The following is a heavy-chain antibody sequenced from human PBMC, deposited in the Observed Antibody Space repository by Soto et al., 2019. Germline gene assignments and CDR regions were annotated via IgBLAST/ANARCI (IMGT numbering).Heavy chain of an antibody. CDR2: MNPNSGNT. CDR3: ARSHFVVTLRKGDAFDI. V-gene: IGHV1-8*01. D-gene: IGHD2-21*02. Sequence: ASVKVSCKASGYTFTSYDINWVRQATGQGLEWMGRMNPNSGNTGYAQKFQGRVTMTRNTSISTAYMELSSLRAEDTAVYYCARSHFVVTLRKGDAFDIWGQGTMVTVSS. CDR1: GYTFTSYD. J-gene: IGHJ3*02.